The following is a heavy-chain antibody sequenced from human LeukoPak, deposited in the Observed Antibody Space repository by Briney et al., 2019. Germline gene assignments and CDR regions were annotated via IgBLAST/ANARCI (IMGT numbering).Heavy chain of an antibody. CDR2: IYYSGST. D-gene: IGHD6-19*01. V-gene: IGHV4-59*12. CDR1: GGSISSYY. J-gene: IGHJ6*02. Sequence: PSETLSLTCTVSGGSISSYYWSWIRQPPGKGLEWIGYIYYSGSTNYNPSLKSRVTISVDTSKNQFSLKLSSVTAADTAVYYCARDRRFPPGYSSGWKHYGMDVWGQGTTVTVSS. CDR3: ARDRRFPPGYSSGWKHYGMDV.